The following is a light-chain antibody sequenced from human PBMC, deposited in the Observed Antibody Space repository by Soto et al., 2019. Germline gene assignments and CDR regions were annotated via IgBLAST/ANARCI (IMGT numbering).Light chain of an antibody. Sequence: EIVLTQSQGTLSSSPGERDTLTSRASQSGRSNYLGWSQQHPGQAPRPLIYGASSRATGIPDRFSGSGAGTDFTLTISRLEPEDFAVYYCQQYGSSPWTFGQGTKVDIK. V-gene: IGKV3-20*01. CDR2: GAS. J-gene: IGKJ1*01. CDR3: QQYGSSPWT. CDR1: QSGRSNY.